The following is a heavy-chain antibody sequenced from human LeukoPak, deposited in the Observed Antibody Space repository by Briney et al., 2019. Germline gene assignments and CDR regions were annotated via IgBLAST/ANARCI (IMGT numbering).Heavy chain of an antibody. D-gene: IGHD2-15*01. CDR1: GLTFSSYA. Sequence: GGSLRLSCAASGLTFSSYAMSWVRQAPGKGLEWVSVIYSGGSTYYADSVKGRFTISRDNSKNTLYLQMNSLRAGDTAVYYCARGIVVVAATPTGGYVIRGYYFDYWGQGTLVTVSS. CDR2: IYSGGST. V-gene: IGHV3-66*01. CDR3: ARGIVVVAATPTGGYVIRGYYFDY. J-gene: IGHJ4*02.